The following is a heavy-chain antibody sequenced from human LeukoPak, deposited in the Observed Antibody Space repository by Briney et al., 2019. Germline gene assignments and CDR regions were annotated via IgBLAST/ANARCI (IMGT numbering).Heavy chain of an antibody. D-gene: IGHD2-2*01. CDR2: IYYSGST. CDR1: GGSISSYY. J-gene: IGHJ6*02. CDR3: ARSLVVPAAKGLGYYYGMDV. V-gene: IGHV4-59*01. Sequence: SETLSLTCTVSGGSISSYYWSWNRQPPGKGLEWIRYIYYSGSTNYNPSLKSRVTISVDTSKNQFSLKLSSVTAADTAVYYCARSLVVPAAKGLGYYYGMDVWGQGTTVTVSS.